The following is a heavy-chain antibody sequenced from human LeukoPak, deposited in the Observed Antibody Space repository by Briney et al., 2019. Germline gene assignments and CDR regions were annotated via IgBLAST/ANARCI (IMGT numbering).Heavy chain of an antibody. D-gene: IGHD3-10*01. V-gene: IGHV3-9*01. J-gene: IGHJ4*02. CDR3: AKDTEHYYGSGTFLDY. CDR1: GFTFDDYA. CDR2: ISWNSGSI. Sequence: PGGSLRLSCAASGFTFDDYAMHWVRQAPGKGLEWVSGISWNSGSIGYADSVKGRFTISRDNAKNSLYLQMNSLRAEDTALYYCAKDTEHYYGSGTFLDYWGQGTLVTVSS.